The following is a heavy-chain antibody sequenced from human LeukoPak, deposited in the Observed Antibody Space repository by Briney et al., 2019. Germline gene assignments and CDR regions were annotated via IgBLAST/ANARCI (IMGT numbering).Heavy chain of an antibody. CDR2: INHSGST. D-gene: IGHD3-10*01. Sequence: SETLSLTCAVYGGSFSGYYWSWIRQPPGKGLEWIGEINHSGSTNYNPSLKSRVTISVDTSKNQFSLKLSSVTAADTAVYYCARHRWYYYGSGSVNWFDPWGQGTLVTVSS. CDR1: GGSFSGYY. CDR3: ARHRWYYYGSGSVNWFDP. V-gene: IGHV4-34*01. J-gene: IGHJ5*02.